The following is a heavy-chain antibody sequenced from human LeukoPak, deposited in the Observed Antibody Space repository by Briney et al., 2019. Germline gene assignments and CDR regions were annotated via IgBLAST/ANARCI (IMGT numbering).Heavy chain of an antibody. CDR1: GGTFSSYA. V-gene: IGHV1-69*04. Sequence: GASVKVSCKSSGGTFSSYAISWVRQAPGQGLEWMGRIIPILDIANYAQKFQGRVTITADKSTSTAYMELSSLRSEDTAVYYCARDGYNHFNWFDPWGQGTLVTVSS. J-gene: IGHJ5*02. CDR2: IIPILDIA. D-gene: IGHD5-24*01. CDR3: ARDGYNHFNWFDP.